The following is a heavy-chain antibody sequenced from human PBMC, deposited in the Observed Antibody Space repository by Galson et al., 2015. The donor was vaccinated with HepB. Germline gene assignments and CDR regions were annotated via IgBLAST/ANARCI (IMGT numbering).Heavy chain of an antibody. D-gene: IGHD5-18*01. V-gene: IGHV3-15*01. CDR3: TTVGLGYIYGLDY. Sequence: SLRLSCAVSGFTFRNAWMSWVRQAPGKGLEWVGRIKSKTDGGTTDYAAPVKGRFTISRDDSKNTLYLQMNSLKTEDTAVYYCTTVGLGYIYGLDYWGQGTLVTVSS. CDR1: GFTFRNAW. J-gene: IGHJ4*02. CDR2: IKSKTDGGTT.